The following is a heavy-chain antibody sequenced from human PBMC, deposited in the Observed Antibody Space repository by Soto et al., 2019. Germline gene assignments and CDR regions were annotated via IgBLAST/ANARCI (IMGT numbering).Heavy chain of an antibody. V-gene: IGHV3-33*01. D-gene: IGHD3-16*01. CDR1: GFTFNNYG. Sequence: QVQVVESGGGVVQPGTSLRLSCAASGFTFNNYGMHWVRQAPGKGLEWVAVIWYDASHKYYADSVKGRFTISRDNSKNTSYMQMSSLRGEDTAVYYCARDKPFGGTIGSAFDSWGQGTLVTVS. CDR2: IWYDASHK. J-gene: IGHJ4*02. CDR3: ARDKPFGGTIGSAFDS.